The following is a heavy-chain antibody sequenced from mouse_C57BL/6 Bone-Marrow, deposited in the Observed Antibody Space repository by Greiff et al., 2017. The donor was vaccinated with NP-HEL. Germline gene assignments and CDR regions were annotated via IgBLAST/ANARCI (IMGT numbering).Heavy chain of an antibody. CDR2: IDPSDSYT. V-gene: IGHV1-59*01. J-gene: IGHJ2*01. D-gene: IGHD3-2*02. CDR3: ARPAQATFDY. CDR1: GYTFTSYW. Sequence: VKLQQPGAELVRPGTSVKLSCKASGYTFTSYWMHWVKQRPGQGLEWIGVIDPSDSYTNYNQKFKGKATLTVDTSSSTAYMQLSSLTSEDSAVYYCARPAQATFDYWGQGTTLTVSS.